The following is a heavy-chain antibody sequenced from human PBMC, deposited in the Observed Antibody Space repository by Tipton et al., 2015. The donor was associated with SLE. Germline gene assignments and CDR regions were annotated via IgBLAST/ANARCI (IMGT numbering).Heavy chain of an antibody. CDR2: IYTCGST. V-gene: IGHV4-4*08. Sequence: TLSLTCTVSGGSISSYYWSWIRQCPGKGLEWIGYIYTCGSTNYNPSLKSRVTISVDTSKNQFSLKLSSVTAADTAVYYCARKDFDSSGYYFDYWGQGTLVTVSS. CDR3: ARKDFDSSGYYFDY. D-gene: IGHD3-22*01. J-gene: IGHJ4*02. CDR1: GGSISSYY.